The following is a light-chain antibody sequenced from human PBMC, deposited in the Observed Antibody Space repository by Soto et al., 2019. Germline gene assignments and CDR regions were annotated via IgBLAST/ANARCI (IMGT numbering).Light chain of an antibody. CDR3: CSYAGSSYV. CDR2: DVN. V-gene: IGLV2-11*01. CDR1: SNDVGSYNY. J-gene: IGLJ1*01. Sequence: QSALTQPRSVSGSPGQSVTISCTGTSNDVGSYNYVSWYQQHPGKAPKLMIYDVNKRPSGVPDRFSGSKSGNTASLTISGLQAEDEADYYCCSYAGSSYVFGTGTKLTVL.